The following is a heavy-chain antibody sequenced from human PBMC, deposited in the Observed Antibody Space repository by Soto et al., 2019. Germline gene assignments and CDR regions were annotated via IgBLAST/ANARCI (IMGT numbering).Heavy chain of an antibody. CDR2: ISGSGGST. V-gene: IGHV3-23*01. Sequence: GSLXLSFAASGFTFSSYAMSWVRHAPGKGLEWVSAISGSGGSTYYADSVKGRFTISRDNSKNTLYLQMSSLRAEDTAVYYCAKDHTTVTTEGAFDIWGQGTMVTVSS. D-gene: IGHD4-17*01. J-gene: IGHJ3*02. CDR1: GFTFSSYA. CDR3: AKDHTTVTTEGAFDI.